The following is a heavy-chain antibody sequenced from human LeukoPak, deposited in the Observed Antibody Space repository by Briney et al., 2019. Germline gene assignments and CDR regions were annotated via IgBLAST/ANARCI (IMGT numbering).Heavy chain of an antibody. CDR2: IYYSGST. D-gene: IGHD3-10*01. V-gene: IGHV4-59*01. J-gene: IGHJ3*02. CDR1: GGSISGYY. Sequence: PPETLCLSSAVSGGSISGYYWSWVRQPPGKGLEWIGYIYYSGSTNYNPSLKSRVTISVDTSKHQFTLKLSSVTAADTAVYYCARDQGGFGELLYPDAFDIWGQGTMVTVSS. CDR3: ARDQGGFGELLYPDAFDI.